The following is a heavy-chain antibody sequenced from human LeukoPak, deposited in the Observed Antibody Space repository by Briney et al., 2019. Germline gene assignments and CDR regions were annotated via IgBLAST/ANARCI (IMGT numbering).Heavy chain of an antibody. Sequence: GGSLRLSCAASGFIFSSYSMNWVRQAPGKGLEWVSSISSSSTFIYYADSVEGRFTISRDNAKNALYLQMNSLRAEDTAVYYCAKEEIVVVPAASYYYYYYMDVWGQGTTVTVSS. CDR2: ISSSSTFI. CDR1: GFIFSSYS. J-gene: IGHJ6*03. CDR3: AKEEIVVVPAASYYYYYYMDV. D-gene: IGHD2-2*01. V-gene: IGHV3-21*04.